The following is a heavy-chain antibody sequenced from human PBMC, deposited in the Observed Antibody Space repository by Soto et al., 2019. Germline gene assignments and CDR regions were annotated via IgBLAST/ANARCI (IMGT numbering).Heavy chain of an antibody. D-gene: IGHD3-3*01. J-gene: IGHJ6*03. CDR2: IYPGDSDT. CDR1: GYSFTSYW. Sequence: GESLKISCKGSGYSFTSYWIGWVRQMPGKGLEWMGIIYPGDSDTRYSPSFQGQVTISADKSISTAYLQWSSLKASDTAMYYCARGASFGKKRYITIFGVAYYMDVWGKGTTVTVSS. V-gene: IGHV5-51*01. CDR3: ARGASFGKKRYITIFGVAYYMDV.